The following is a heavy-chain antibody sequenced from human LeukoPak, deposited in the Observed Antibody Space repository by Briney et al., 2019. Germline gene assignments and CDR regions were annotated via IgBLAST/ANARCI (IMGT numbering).Heavy chain of an antibody. CDR2: INWNGGST. V-gene: IGHV3-20*01. J-gene: IGHJ4*02. CDR3: ARRGYDSSGYSLPFDY. D-gene: IGHD3-22*01. CDR1: GFTFDDYG. Sequence: GGSLRLSCAASGFTFDDYGMSWVRQAPGKGLEWVSGINWNGGSTGYADSVKGRFTISRDNAKNSLYLQMNSLRAEDTALYHCARRGYDSSGYSLPFDYWGQGTLVTVSS.